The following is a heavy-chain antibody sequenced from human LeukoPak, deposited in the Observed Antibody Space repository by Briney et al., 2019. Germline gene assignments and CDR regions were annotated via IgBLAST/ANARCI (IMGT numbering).Heavy chain of an antibody. D-gene: IGHD2-2*01. V-gene: IGHV3-15*01. CDR3: TTGYCSSTSCYPVEYGMDV. CDR1: GFTFSNAW. Sequence: PGGSLTLFCAPSGFTFSNAWMSWARQAPGRGLEWVGYIKSKTDGGTTDHAAPVKGRFTISRDDSKNTLYLQMNSLKTEDTAVYYCTTGYCSSTSCYPVEYGMDVWGKGTTVTVS. CDR2: IKSKTDGGTT. J-gene: IGHJ6*04.